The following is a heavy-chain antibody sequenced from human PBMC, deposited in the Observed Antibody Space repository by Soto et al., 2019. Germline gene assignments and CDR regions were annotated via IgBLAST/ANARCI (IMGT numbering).Heavy chain of an antibody. CDR1: GGTFSSYA. D-gene: IGHD2-15*01. CDR2: IIPIFGTA. J-gene: IGHJ6*02. Sequence: GASVKVSCKASGGTFSSYAISWVRQAPGQGLEWMGGIIPIFGTANYAQKFQGRVTITADKSTSTAYMELSSLRSEDTAVYYCARGVVVVAATTYYYYGMDVWGQGTTVTVSS. CDR3: ARGVVVVAATTYYYYGMDV. V-gene: IGHV1-69*06.